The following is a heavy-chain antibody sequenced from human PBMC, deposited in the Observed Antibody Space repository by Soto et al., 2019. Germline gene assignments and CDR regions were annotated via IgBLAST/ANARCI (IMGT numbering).Heavy chain of an antibody. CDR3: ARGGSGGGGNWFDP. CDR2: MNPNSGNT. V-gene: IGHV1-8*01. Sequence: QVQLVQSGAEVKKPGASVKVSCKASGYTFTSYDINWVRQATGQGLEWMGWMNPNSGNTAYAQKFQGRVTMTRNTPQSTAYRGRGSLRSEDTAVYYCARGGSGGGGNWFDPWGQGTLVTVSS. CDR1: GYTFTSYD. J-gene: IGHJ5*02. D-gene: IGHD3-10*01.